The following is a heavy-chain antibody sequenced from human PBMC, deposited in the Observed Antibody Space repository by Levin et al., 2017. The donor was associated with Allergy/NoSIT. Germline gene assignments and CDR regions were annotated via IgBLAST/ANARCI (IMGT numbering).Heavy chain of an antibody. CDR1: GFTLSDYP. D-gene: IGHD6-13*01. CDR2: LSKSATST. J-gene: IGHJ6*01. Sequence: PGGSLRLSCAASGFTLSDYPMSWIRQTPEKGLEWISFLSKSATSTYYIDSVKGRFTISRDNGKNSLYLQMTSLKTEDTALYYCARERAAAGTTWDVWGRGTTVTVSS. V-gene: IGHV3-11*01. CDR3: ARERAAAGTTWDV.